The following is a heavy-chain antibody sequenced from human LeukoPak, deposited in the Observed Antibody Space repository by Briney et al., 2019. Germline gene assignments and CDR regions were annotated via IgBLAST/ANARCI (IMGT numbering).Heavy chain of an antibody. Sequence: PGGSLRLSCAASGFTFSSYSMNWVRQAPGKGLEWVSSISSSSSYIYYADSVKGRFTISRDNAKNSLYLQMNSLRAEDTAVYYCARDQGGSYPFDYWGQGTLVTVS. CDR3: ARDQGGSYPFDY. CDR1: GFTFSSYS. V-gene: IGHV3-21*01. J-gene: IGHJ4*02. CDR2: ISSSSSYI. D-gene: IGHD1-26*01.